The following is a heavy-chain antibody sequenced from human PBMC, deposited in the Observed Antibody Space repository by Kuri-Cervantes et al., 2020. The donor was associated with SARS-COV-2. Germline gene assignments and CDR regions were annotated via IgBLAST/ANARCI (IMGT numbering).Heavy chain of an antibody. Sequence: SETLSLTCAVYGGSFSNFYWSWIRQPPGKGLEWIGEINHSGSANYNPSLKSRVTISVDKSKNQLSLKLSSVTAADTAVYYCARLRQQSVAFDIWGQGTMVTVSS. V-gene: IGHV4-34*01. CDR1: GGSFSNFY. CDR2: INHSGSA. D-gene: IGHD1/OR15-1a*01. CDR3: ARLRQQSVAFDI. J-gene: IGHJ3*02.